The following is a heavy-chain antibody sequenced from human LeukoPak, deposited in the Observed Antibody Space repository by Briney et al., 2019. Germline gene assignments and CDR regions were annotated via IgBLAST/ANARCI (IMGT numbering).Heavy chain of an antibody. D-gene: IGHD6-13*01. J-gene: IGHJ4*02. Sequence: GGSLRLSCAASGFTFSSYAMHWVRQAPGKGLEWVAVISYDGSNKYYADSVKGRFTISRDNSKNTLYLQMNSLRAEDTAVYYCARDNGHRRLEAAGLGYWGQGTLVTVTS. CDR3: ARDNGHRRLEAAGLGY. V-gene: IGHV3-30*04. CDR1: GFTFSSYA. CDR2: ISYDGSNK.